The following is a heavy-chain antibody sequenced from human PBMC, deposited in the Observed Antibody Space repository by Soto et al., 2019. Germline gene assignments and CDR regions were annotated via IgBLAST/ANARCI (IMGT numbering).Heavy chain of an antibody. CDR2: IFWDGDR. V-gene: IGHV2-5*02. D-gene: IGHD2-21*01. CDR3: AHSLRRASCGGGNCYFFDF. CDR1: GFSLSTDGVG. Sequence: QITLKESGPTLMSPTQTLTLTCSFSGFSLSTDGVGIGWIRQPPGKGLEWLALIFWDGDRRHNPSLKSRLTSTTDTSKTQVVLTMTNMDPGDTATYYCAHSLRRASCGGGNCYFFDFWGQGTPVTVSS. J-gene: IGHJ4*02.